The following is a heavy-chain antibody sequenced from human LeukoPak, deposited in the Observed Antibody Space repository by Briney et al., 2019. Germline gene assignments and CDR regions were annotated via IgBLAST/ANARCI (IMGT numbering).Heavy chain of an antibody. Sequence: ASVKVSCKASGYTFTSYYMHWVRQAPGQGLEWMGIINPSGGTTRYAQKFQGRVTMTRDTSTSTVYMELSSLRSEDTAVYYCARGGYSSGWYEGGGFDYWGQGTLVTVSS. J-gene: IGHJ4*02. D-gene: IGHD6-19*01. CDR2: INPSGGTT. CDR3: ARGGYSSGWYEGGGFDY. V-gene: IGHV1-46*03. CDR1: GYTFTSYY.